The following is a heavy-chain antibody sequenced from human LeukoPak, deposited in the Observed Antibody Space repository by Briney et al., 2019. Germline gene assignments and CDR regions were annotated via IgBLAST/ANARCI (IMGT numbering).Heavy chain of an antibody. CDR3: AKSRGYSSRVPSFDY. CDR1: GFTFSSYA. Sequence: AGRSLRLSCAASGFTFSSYAMHWVRQAPGKGLEWVAVISYDGSNKYYADSVKSRFTISRDNSKNTLYLQMNSLRAEDTAVYYCAKSRGYSSRVPSFDYWGQGTLVTVSS. CDR2: ISYDGSNK. J-gene: IGHJ4*02. D-gene: IGHD6-13*01. V-gene: IGHV3-30-3*02.